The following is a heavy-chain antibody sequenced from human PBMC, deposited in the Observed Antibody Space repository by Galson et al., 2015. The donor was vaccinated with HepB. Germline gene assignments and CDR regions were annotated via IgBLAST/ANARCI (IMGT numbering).Heavy chain of an antibody. V-gene: IGHV1-18*01. J-gene: IGHJ5*02. Sequence: SVKVSCKASGGTFSSYAISWVRQAPGQGLEWMGWISAYNGNTNYAQKLQGRVTMTTDTSTSTAYMELRSPRSDDTAVYYCARRSLTMVRGAFGFDPWGQGALVTVSS. CDR2: ISAYNGNT. CDR1: GGTFSSYA. D-gene: IGHD3-10*01. CDR3: ARRSLTMVRGAFGFDP.